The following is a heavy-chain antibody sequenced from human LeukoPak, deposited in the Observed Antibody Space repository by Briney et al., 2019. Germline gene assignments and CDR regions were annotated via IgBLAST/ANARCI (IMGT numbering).Heavy chain of an antibody. D-gene: IGHD3-10*01. V-gene: IGHV4-59*12. CDR3: ARDTEVVTMVRGVTNWFDP. CDR1: GGSITGYF. J-gene: IGHJ5*02. CDR2: IYYSGST. Sequence: SETLSLTCAVSGGSITGYFWNWIRQTPKKGLEWIGYIYYSGSTHYNPSLKSRVTMSVDTSKNQFSLKLSSVTAADTAVYYCARDTEVVTMVRGVTNWFDPWGQGTLVTVSS.